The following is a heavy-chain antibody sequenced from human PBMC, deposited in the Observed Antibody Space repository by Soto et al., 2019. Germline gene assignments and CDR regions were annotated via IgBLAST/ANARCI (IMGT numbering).Heavy chain of an antibody. D-gene: IGHD3-22*01. J-gene: IGHJ3*01. V-gene: IGHV3-15*01. CDR3: TTDWVIVVDYAVHP. Sequence: EVQLVESGGGLVKPGGSLRLSCAASGFTFSNAWMSWVRQAPGKGLEWAGRIKSQTDGGTTDYAAPVKGRFTISSDDSQNTLYLQMTSQQAANTAVYYCTTDWVIVVDYAVHPWGQGTMVTVSP. CDR2: IKSQTDGGTT. CDR1: GFTFSNAW.